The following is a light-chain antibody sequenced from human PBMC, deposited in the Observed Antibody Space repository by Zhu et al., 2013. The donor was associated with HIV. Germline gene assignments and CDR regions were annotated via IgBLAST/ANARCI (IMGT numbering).Light chain of an antibody. J-gene: IGLJ2*01. CDR1: SSDVGGYNY. CDR2: EVG. V-gene: IGLV2-14*01. CDR3: SSYTSSTSVV. Sequence: QSALTQPASASGSPGQSITISCTGTSSDVGGYNYVSWYQQHPGKVPKLMIYEVGTRYSGVSNRFSGSKSGNTASLTISGLQAEDEADYYCSSYTSSTSVVFGGGTKLTVL.